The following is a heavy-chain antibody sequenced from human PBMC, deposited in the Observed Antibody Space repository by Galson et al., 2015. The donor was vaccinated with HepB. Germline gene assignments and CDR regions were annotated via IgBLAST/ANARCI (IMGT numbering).Heavy chain of an antibody. J-gene: IGHJ4*02. D-gene: IGHD2-15*01. Sequence: SLRLSCAASGFNIRTSWLSWIRQAPGKGLEWVGHFKSETDGGTIDYAASVKSRFTISRDDSKNTLYLQMNSLKTDDTAIYYCNTATQHLAVVTYWGQGTLVTVSS. CDR2: FKSETDGGTI. CDR1: GFNIRTSW. CDR3: NTATQHLAVVTY. V-gene: IGHV3-15*01.